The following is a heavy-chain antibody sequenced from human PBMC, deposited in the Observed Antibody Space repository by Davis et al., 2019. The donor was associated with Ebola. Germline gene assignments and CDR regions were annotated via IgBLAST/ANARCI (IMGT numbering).Heavy chain of an antibody. CDR3: ARDRTTVTTPFDY. J-gene: IGHJ4*02. Sequence: PGGSLRLSCAASGFTFSSYAMHWVRQAPGKGLEWVAVISYDGSNKYYADSVKGRFTISRDNSKNTLYLQMNSLRAEDTAVYYCARDRTTVTTPFDYWGQGTLVTVSS. CDR2: ISYDGSNK. CDR1: GFTFSSYA. D-gene: IGHD4-17*01. V-gene: IGHV3-30-3*01.